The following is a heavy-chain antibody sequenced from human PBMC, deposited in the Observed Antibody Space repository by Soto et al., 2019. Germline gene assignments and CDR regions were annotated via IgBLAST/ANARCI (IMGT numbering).Heavy chain of an antibody. Sequence: RLSCAASGFTFSSYAMHWVRQAPGKGLEWVAVISYDGSNKYYADSVKGRFTISRDNSKNTLYLQMNSLRAEDTAVYYCARKRVIVGATPYYYYGMDVWGQGTTVTVSS. CDR1: GFTFSSYA. CDR3: ARKRVIVGATPYYYYGMDV. V-gene: IGHV3-30-3*01. J-gene: IGHJ6*02. CDR2: ISYDGSNK. D-gene: IGHD1-26*01.